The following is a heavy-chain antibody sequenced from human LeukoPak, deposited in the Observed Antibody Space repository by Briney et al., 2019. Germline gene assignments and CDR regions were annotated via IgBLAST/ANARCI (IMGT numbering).Heavy chain of an antibody. CDR1: GFTFNGYG. CDR3: AKDSLIYCGSTSCYRRYALDI. D-gene: IGHD2-2*01. V-gene: IGHV3-30*02. CDR2: VRYDGSDK. Sequence: PGGSLRLSCAASGFTFNGYGMHWVRQAPGKGLEWVAFVRYDGSDKYYVDSVKGRFTISRDNSKNSLYLQMNSLKPEDTAVYYCAKDSLIYCGSTSCYRRYALDIWGQGTMVTVSS. J-gene: IGHJ3*02.